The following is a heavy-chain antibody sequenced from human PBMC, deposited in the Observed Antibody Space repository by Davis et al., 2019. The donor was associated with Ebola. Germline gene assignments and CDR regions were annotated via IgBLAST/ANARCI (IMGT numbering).Heavy chain of an antibody. Sequence: GESLKISCAPSGFTVSSNYMSWVRQAPGKGLEWVSVIYNGGYTSYADSVKGRFTISRDNSKTTLYLQMNSLRAEDTAVYYCAREQPCGGSCYSFLDSWGQGTLVTVSS. V-gene: IGHV3-53*01. CDR1: GFTVSSNY. J-gene: IGHJ4*02. D-gene: IGHD2-15*01. CDR2: IYNGGYT. CDR3: AREQPCGGSCYSFLDS.